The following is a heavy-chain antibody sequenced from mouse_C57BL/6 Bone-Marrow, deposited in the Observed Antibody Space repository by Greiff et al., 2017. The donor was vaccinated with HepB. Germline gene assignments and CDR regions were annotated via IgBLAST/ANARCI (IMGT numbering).Heavy chain of an antibody. D-gene: IGHD2-12*01. CDR1: GFNIKDDY. CDR2: IDPENGDT. CDR3: TTPLTPYFDY. V-gene: IGHV14-4*01. Sequence: VQLQQSGAELVRPGASVKLSCTASGFNIKDDYMHWVKQRPEQGLEWIGWIDPENGDTEYASKFQGKATITADTSSNTAYLQLSSLTSEDTAVYYCTTPLTPYFDYWGNGTTLTVSS. J-gene: IGHJ2*01.